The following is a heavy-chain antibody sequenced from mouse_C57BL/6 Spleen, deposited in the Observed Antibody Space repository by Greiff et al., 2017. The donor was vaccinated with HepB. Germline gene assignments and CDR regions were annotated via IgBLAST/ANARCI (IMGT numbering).Heavy chain of an antibody. J-gene: IGHJ4*01. CDR2: IWSGGST. CDR3: ASIYYYGSSYVDYAMDY. V-gene: IGHV2-2*01. Sequence: VKLQESGPGLVQPSQSLSITCTVSGFSLTSYGVHWVRQSPGKGLEWLGVIWSGGSTDYNAAFISRLSISKDNSKSQVFFKMNSLQADDTAIYYCASIYYYGSSYVDYAMDYWGQGTSVTVSS. D-gene: IGHD1-1*01. CDR1: GFSLTSYG.